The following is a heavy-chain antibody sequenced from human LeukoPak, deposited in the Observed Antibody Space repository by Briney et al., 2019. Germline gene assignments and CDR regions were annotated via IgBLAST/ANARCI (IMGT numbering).Heavy chain of an antibody. D-gene: IGHD3-22*01. J-gene: IGHJ4*02. CDR3: ESDAIDSSGFDFDY. CDR2: ISTSAGTI. Sequence: GGALRLSCAASGFTFSDYYMTWIRQAPGKGLEWISYISTSAGTIYYADSVKGRFTISRDNAKNSLYLQMNSLRAEDTAVYYCESDAIDSSGFDFDYWGQGTLVTVSS. CDR1: GFTFSDYY. V-gene: IGHV3-11*01.